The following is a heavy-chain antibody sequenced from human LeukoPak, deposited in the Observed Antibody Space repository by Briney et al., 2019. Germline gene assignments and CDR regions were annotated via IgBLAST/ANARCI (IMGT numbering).Heavy chain of an antibody. CDR2: ISGGGDSA. D-gene: IGHD3-22*01. J-gene: IGHJ4*02. CDR3: VKGGDYYDTSAFGY. CDR1: GFTVSSNY. Sequence: GGSLRLSCAASGFTVSSNYMSWVRQAPRKGLEWVSGISGGGDSAYYADSVKGRFTISRASSKNTLYLQMNSLREEDTAVYYCVKGGDYYDTSAFGYWGQGTLVTVSS. V-gene: IGHV3-23*01.